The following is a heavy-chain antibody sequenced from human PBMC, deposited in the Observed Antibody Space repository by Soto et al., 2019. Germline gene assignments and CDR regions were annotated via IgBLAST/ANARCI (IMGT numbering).Heavy chain of an antibody. CDR1: GFTFSSYG. D-gene: IGHD6-13*01. CDR2: ISYDGSNK. V-gene: IGHV3-30*18. CDR3: AKQLVYYYYYYMDV. J-gene: IGHJ6*03. Sequence: PGGSLSLSCAASGFTFSSYGLHWVRQAPGKGLEWVAVISYDGSNKYYADSVKGRFTISRDNSKNTLYLQMNSLRAEDTAVYYCAKQLVYYYYYYMDVWGKGTTVTAP.